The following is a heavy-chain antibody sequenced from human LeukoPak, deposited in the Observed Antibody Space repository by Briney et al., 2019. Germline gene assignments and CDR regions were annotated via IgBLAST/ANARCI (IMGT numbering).Heavy chain of an antibody. V-gene: IGHV1-69*06. CDR3: ARDLGGLSGDY. J-gene: IGHJ4*02. D-gene: IGHD1-26*01. CDR2: IIPIFGTA. Sequence: ASVKVSCKASGGTFSSYAISWVRQAPGQGLEWMGGIIPIFGTANYAQKFQGRVTITADKSTSTAYMELSSLRSEDTAVYYCARDLGGLSGDYWGQGTLVTVSS. CDR1: GGTFSSYA.